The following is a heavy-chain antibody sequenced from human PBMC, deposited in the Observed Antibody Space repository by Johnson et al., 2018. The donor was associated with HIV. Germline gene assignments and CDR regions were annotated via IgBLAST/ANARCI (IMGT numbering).Heavy chain of an antibody. CDR3: ARGLPRLSRNDYWNGIGAFDL. D-gene: IGHD5-12*01. CDR2: ISYDGSDK. CDR1: GFNFSKFG. Sequence: QVQLVESGGRVVQPGRSLRLSCAASGFNFSKFGIHWVRQAPGKGLQWVAVISYDGSDKDYADSVKGRFTISRDSSKNTLYLQMNSLRAEDTAIYYCARGLPRLSRNDYWNGIGAFDLWGQGTMVTVSS. V-gene: IGHV3-30*12. J-gene: IGHJ3*01.